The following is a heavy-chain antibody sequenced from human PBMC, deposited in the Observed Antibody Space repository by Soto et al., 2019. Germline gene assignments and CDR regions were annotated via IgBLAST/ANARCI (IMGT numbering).Heavy chain of an antibody. D-gene: IGHD3-10*01. CDR2: ISYDGSNK. CDR3: AKLEGDYYGSGSYRDYYYGMDV. CDR1: GFTFSSYG. V-gene: IGHV3-30*18. J-gene: IGHJ6*02. Sequence: GGSLRLSCAASGFTFSSYGMHWVRQAPGKGLEWVAVISYDGSNKYYADSVKGRFTISRDNSKNTLYLQMNSLRAEDTAVYYCAKLEGDYYGSGSYRDYYYGMDVWGQGTTVTVSS.